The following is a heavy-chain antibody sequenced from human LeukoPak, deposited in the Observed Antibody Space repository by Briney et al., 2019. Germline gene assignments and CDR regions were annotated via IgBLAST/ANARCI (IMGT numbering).Heavy chain of an antibody. D-gene: IGHD1-1*01. J-gene: IGHJ4*02. CDR2: IYYSGST. CDR1: GGSISSYY. Sequence: SETLSLTCTVSGGSISSYYWSWIRQPPGKGLEWIGYIYYSGSTNYNPSLKSRVTISVDTSKNQFSLKLSSVTAADTAVYYCARRSPQLGDFDYWGQGTLVTVSS. V-gene: IGHV4-59*08. CDR3: ARRSPQLGDFDY.